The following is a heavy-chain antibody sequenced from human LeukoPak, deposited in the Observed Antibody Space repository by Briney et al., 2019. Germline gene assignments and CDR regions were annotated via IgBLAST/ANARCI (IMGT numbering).Heavy chain of an antibody. J-gene: IGHJ4*02. CDR1: GGSFSGYY. V-gene: IGHV4-34*01. CDR3: ARTTTRGYDFWSGYRALGGFDY. CDR2: INHSGST. D-gene: IGHD3-3*01. Sequence: PSETLSLTCAVCGGSFSGYYWSWIRQPPGKGLEWIGEINHSGSTNYNPSLKSRVTISVDTSKNQFSLKLSSVTAADTAVYYCARTTTRGYDFWSGYRALGGFDYWGQGTLVTVSS.